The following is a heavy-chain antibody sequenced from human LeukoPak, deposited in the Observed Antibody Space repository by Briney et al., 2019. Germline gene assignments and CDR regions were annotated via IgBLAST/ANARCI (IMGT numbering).Heavy chain of an antibody. CDR2: ISSSSSYI. CDR1: GFTFSSYS. V-gene: IGHV3-21*01. J-gene: IGHJ3*02. CDR3: ARGSGSTSPYPGDAFDI. D-gene: IGHD2-2*01. Sequence: GGSLRLSCAASGFTFSSYSMNWVRQAPGKGLEWVSSISSSSSYIYYADSVKGRFTISRDNAKNSLYLQMNSLRAEDTAVYYCARGSGSTSPYPGDAFDIWGQGTMVTASS.